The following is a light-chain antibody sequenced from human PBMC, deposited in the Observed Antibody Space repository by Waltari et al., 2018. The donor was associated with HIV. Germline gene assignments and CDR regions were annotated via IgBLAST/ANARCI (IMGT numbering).Light chain of an antibody. CDR1: SSDVDGYIY. V-gene: IGLV2-14*01. CDR3: SSYTSSSTLK. CDR2: DVS. Sequence: QSALTHTAYKSGSPGHSHTFSCTQTSSDVDGYIYVTWYQQHPGKAPKLMIYDVSNRPSGVSNRFSGSKSGNTASLTISGLQAEDEADYYCSSYTSSSTLKFGGGTKLTVL. J-gene: IGLJ2*01.